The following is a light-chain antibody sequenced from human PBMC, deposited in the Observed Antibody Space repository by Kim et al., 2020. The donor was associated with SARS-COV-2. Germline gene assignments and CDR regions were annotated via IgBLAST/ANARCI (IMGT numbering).Light chain of an antibody. CDR3: QQSYTTWT. J-gene: IGKJ1*01. CDR2: AAS. CDR1: RRISPY. Sequence: SASVGDRVTITCRARRRISPYVNWYQQRPGKAPNLLIYAASNLHSGVPSRFSGSGSGTDFTLTISSLQPEDFATYYCQQSYTTWTFGQGTKVDIK. V-gene: IGKV1-39*01.